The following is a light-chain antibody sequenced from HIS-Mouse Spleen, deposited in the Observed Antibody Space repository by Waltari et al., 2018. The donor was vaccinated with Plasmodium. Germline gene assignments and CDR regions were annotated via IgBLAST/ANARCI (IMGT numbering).Light chain of an antibody. CDR1: SSDVGGYHY. CDR3: SSYTSSSTLYVV. CDR2: DVS. Sequence: QSALTQPASVSGSPGQSITISCTGTSSDVGGYHYVSWYQQNPGKAPKLMIYDVSNRPSGVSNRFSGSKSGNTASLTISGLQAEDEADYYCSSYTSSSTLYVVFGGGTKLTVL. V-gene: IGLV2-14*03. J-gene: IGLJ2*01.